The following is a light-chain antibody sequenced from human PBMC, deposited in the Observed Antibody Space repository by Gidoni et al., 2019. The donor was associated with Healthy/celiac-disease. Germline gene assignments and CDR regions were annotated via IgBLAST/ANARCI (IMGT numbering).Light chain of an antibody. CDR3: QQYNNWPKT. J-gene: IGKJ2*01. CDR1: QSVSSN. Sequence: EIVRTQSPATLSVSPGERATLTCRASQSVSSNLAWYQQKPGQAPRLLIYGASPSATGIPARFSGSGSGTAFTLTISSLPSADFPVYSCQQYNNWPKTYGQGTQLELK. CDR2: GAS. V-gene: IGKV3-15*01.